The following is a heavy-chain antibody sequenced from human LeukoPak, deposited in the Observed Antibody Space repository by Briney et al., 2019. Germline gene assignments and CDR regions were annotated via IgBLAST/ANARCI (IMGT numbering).Heavy chain of an antibody. CDR1: GFTFSSYA. Sequence: GGSLRLSCAASGFTFSSYAMHWVRQAPGKGLEWVAVISYDGSNKYYADSVKGRFTISRDNSKNTLYLQMNSLRAEDTAAYYCVTSSSWYSYFDYWGQGTLVTVSS. V-gene: IGHV3-30-3*01. CDR2: ISYDGSNK. CDR3: VTSSSWYSYFDY. J-gene: IGHJ4*02. D-gene: IGHD6-13*01.